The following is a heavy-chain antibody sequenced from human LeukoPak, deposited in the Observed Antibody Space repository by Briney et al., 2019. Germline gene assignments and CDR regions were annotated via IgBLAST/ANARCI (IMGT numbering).Heavy chain of an antibody. CDR2: VSLDGNEK. Sequence: GESLRLSCVASGFSFSRYGMHWVRQAPGKGLEWVAVVSLDGNEKYYADSVKGRFTISTDIFKNTLYLEMNSLRADDTAMYYCARAQLEYCSTTSCYVFDSWGQGTLVTVSS. V-gene: IGHV3-30*19. D-gene: IGHD2-2*01. J-gene: IGHJ4*02. CDR3: ARAQLEYCSTTSCYVFDS. CDR1: GFSFSRYG.